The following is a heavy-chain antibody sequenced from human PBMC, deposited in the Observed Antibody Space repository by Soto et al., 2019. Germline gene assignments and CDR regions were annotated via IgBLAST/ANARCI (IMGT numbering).Heavy chain of an antibody. V-gene: IGHV4-38-2*01. CDR3: ARVGSNYDGWFDP. D-gene: IGHD3-22*01. CDR2: IYHSGST. J-gene: IGHJ5*02. CDR1: GYSISSGYY. Sequence: PSETLSLTCAVSGYSISSGYYWGWIRQPPGKGLEWIGSIYHSGSTYYNPSLKSRVTISVDTSKNQFSLKLSSVTAADTAVYYCARVGSNYDGWFDPWGQGTLVTVSS.